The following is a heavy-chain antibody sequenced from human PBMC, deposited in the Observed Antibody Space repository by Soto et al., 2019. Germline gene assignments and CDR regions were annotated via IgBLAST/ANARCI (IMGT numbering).Heavy chain of an antibody. CDR3: ASFFYGPHYFDY. J-gene: IGHJ4*02. CDR2: IYYSGST. V-gene: IGHV4-61*01. Sequence: TLSLTCTVSGGSISSSSYYWSWIRQPPGKGLEWIGYIYYSGSTNYNPSLKSRVTISVDTSKNQFSLKLSSVTAADTAVYYCASFFYGPHYFDYWGQGTLVTVSS. D-gene: IGHD3-10*01. CDR1: GGSISSSSYY.